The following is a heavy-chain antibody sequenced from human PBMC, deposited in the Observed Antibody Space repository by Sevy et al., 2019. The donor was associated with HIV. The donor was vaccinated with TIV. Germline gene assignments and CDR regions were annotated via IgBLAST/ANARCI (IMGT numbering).Heavy chain of an antibody. CDR1: GFTFSSYS. V-gene: IGHV3-21*01. CDR2: ISSSSSYI. D-gene: IGHD1-26*01. J-gene: IGHJ2*01. Sequence: GGSLRLSCAASGFTFSSYSMNWVRQAPGKGLEWVSSISSSSSYIYYADSVKGRFTISRDNAKNSLYLQMNSLRAEDTAVYYCARTAVIVGSLEYFDLWGRSTLVTVSS. CDR3: ARTAVIVGSLEYFDL.